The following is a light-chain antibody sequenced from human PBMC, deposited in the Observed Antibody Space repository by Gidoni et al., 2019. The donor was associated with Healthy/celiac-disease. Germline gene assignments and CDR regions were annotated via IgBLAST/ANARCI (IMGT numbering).Light chain of an antibody. CDR2: EVS. J-gene: IGLJ3*02. Sequence: QAALTQPAYVSGSPGQSITISCTGTSSDVGGYNHVSWYQQHPGKAPKLMIYEVSNRPSGVSNRFSGSKSGNTSSLTISGLHADDEADYYCSSYTSSASGVFGGGTKLTVL. V-gene: IGLV2-14*01. CDR3: SSYTSSASGV. CDR1: SSDVGGYNH.